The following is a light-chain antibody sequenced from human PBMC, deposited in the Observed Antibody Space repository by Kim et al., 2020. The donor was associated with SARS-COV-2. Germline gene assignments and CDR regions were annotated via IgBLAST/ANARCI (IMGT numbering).Light chain of an antibody. V-gene: IGLV1-47*01. CDR1: SSNIGNNY. CDR2: RNY. Sequence: QSVLTQPPAASGTPGQMVTFSCSGSSSNIGNNYVSWHQQLPGTAPRLLIYRNYQRPSGVPDRFSGSTSGTSASLAISGLRSEAEAAYYCAAWDDSLSGWVFGGGTQLTVL. CDR3: AAWDDSLSGWV. J-gene: IGLJ3*02.